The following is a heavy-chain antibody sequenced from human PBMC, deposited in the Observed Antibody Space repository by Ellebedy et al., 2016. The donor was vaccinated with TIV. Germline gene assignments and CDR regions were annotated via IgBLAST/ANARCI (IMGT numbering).Heavy chain of an antibody. Sequence: AASVKVSCKASGYTFTSYYIHWMRQAPGQGLEWMGIINPSGGTATYAQKLEGRVTMTRDTSTSTVYMELSSLRSGDTALYYCARGYCSGGNCYYESYFDPWGQGTLVTVSS. D-gene: IGHD2-15*01. CDR1: GYTFTSYY. CDR3: ARGYCSGGNCYYESYFDP. CDR2: INPSGGTA. J-gene: IGHJ5*02. V-gene: IGHV1-46*01.